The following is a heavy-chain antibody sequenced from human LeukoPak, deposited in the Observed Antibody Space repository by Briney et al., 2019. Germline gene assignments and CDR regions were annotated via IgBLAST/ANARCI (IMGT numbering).Heavy chain of an antibody. CDR3: ARGLSDTAMVTGY. CDR1: GYTFTGYY. CDR2: INPNSGGT. V-gene: IGHV1-2*02. D-gene: IGHD5-18*01. J-gene: IGHJ4*02. Sequence: ASVKVSCKASGYTFTGYYMHWVRQAPGQGLEWMGWINPNSGGTNYAQKFQGRVTMTRDTSISTAYMELSRLRSDDTAVYYCARGLSDTAMVTGYWGQGTLVTVSS.